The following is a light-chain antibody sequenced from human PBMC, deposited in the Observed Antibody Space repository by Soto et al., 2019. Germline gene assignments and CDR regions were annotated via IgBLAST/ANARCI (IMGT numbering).Light chain of an antibody. CDR1: QSVSSSY. V-gene: IGKV3D-20*01. Sequence: EIVLTQSPATLSLSPGERATLSCGASQSVSSSYLAWYQQKPGRAPRLLIYDASTRATAIPDRFSGSGSGTDFTLTISRLEPEDFAVYYCQQYGSSKLTFGGGTKVEIK. CDR2: DAS. J-gene: IGKJ4*01. CDR3: QQYGSSKLT.